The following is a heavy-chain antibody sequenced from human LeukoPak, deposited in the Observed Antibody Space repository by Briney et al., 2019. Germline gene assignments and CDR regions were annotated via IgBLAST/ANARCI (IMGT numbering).Heavy chain of an antibody. CDR1: GGSISSISSNNYH. J-gene: IGHJ6*02. V-gene: IGHV4-39*01. CDR3: ARHARGSGYYARMDV. Sequence: PSETLSLTCIVSGGSISSISSNNYHWGWIRQPPGKGLEWIGSIYYSGSTYYNPSLKSRVTISVDTSKNQFSLKLSSVTAADTAVYYCARHARGSGYYARMDVWGQGTTVTVSS. D-gene: IGHD3-22*01. CDR2: IYYSGST.